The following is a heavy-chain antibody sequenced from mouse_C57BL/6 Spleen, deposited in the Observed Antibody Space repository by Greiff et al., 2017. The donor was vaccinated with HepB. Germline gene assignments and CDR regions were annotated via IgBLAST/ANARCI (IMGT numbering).Heavy chain of an antibody. J-gene: IGHJ4*01. V-gene: IGHV5-4*01. CDR3: AREGGKGMDY. CDR2: ISDGGSYT. Sequence: EVKLMESGGGLVKPGGSLKLSCAASGFTFSSYAMSWVRQTPEKRLEWVATISDGGSYTYYPDNVKGRFTISRDNAKNNLYLQMSHLKSEDTAMYYCAREGGKGMDYWGQGTSVTVSS. D-gene: IGHD1-1*02. CDR1: GFTFSSYA.